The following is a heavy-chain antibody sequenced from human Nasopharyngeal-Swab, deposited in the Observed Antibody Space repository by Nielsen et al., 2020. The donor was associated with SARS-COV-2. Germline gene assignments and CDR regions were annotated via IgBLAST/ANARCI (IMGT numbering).Heavy chain of an antibody. V-gene: IGHV3-73*01. Sequence: GESLKISCAASGFTFSGSAMHWVRQASGKGLEWVGRIRSKANSCATAYAASVKGRFTISRDDSKNTAYLQMNSLKTEDTAVYYCTSSIAAAGSRYYYYYMDVWGKGTTVTVSS. CDR3: TSSIAAAGSRYYYYYMDV. CDR1: GFTFSGSA. CDR2: IRSKANSCAT. D-gene: IGHD6-13*01. J-gene: IGHJ6*03.